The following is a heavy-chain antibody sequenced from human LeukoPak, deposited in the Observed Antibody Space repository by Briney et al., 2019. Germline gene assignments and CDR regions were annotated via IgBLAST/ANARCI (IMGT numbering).Heavy chain of an antibody. D-gene: IGHD2-15*01. CDR3: AKDDIVVVVSAIWD. J-gene: IGHJ4*02. V-gene: IGHV3-23*01. CDR2: ISGSGGST. Sequence: GGSLRLSCAASGFTFSSYAMSWVRQTPVKGLEWVSVISGSGGSTYYADSVKGRFTISRVNSKNTLYLQMNSLRAEDTARYYCAKDDIVVVVSAIWDWGQGTQVTVSS. CDR1: GFTFSSYA.